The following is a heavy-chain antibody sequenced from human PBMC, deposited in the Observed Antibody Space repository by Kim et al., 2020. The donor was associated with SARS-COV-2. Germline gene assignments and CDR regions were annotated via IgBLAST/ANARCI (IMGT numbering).Heavy chain of an antibody. CDR3: AKDGYSYGYGPYYFDY. J-gene: IGHJ4*02. Sequence: GGSLRLSCAASGFTFSSYAMSWVRQAPGKGLEWVSAISGSGGSTYYADSMKGRFTISRDNSKNTLYLQMNSLRAEDTAVYYCAKDGYSYGYGPYYFDYWGQGTLVTVSS. CDR2: ISGSGGST. D-gene: IGHD5-18*01. CDR1: GFTFSSYA. V-gene: IGHV3-23*01.